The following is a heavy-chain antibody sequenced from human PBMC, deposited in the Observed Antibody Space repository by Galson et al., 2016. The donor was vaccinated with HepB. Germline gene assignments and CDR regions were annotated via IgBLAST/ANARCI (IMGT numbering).Heavy chain of an antibody. CDR1: GVTFNNAW. D-gene: IGHD4-17*01. CDR3: TTLNPPYDDYPLDY. CDR2: IKSKTDGETA. Sequence: SLRLSCAVSGVTFNNAWMTWVRQSPGKGLEWVGRIKSKTDGETADYAAPVKGRFTISRDDSKSTLSLQMNGLQSDDTAVYYSTTLNPPYDDYPLDYWGQGVLLTVSS. J-gene: IGHJ4*02. V-gene: IGHV3-15*01.